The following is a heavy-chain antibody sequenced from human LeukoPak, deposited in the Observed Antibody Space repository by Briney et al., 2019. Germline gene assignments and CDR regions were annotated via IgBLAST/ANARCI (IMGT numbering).Heavy chain of an antibody. Sequence: SVKVSCKASGGTFSSYAISWVRQAPGQGLEWRGRIIPILGIAIYAQKFQRRVTITADKSTNTAYMELSSLRSEDTDVYYCARESPDYYDSSGYLPNAFDIWGQGTMVTVSS. CDR1: GGTFSSYA. CDR3: ARESPDYYDSSGYLPNAFDI. J-gene: IGHJ3*02. V-gene: IGHV1-69*04. D-gene: IGHD3-22*01. CDR2: IIPILGIA.